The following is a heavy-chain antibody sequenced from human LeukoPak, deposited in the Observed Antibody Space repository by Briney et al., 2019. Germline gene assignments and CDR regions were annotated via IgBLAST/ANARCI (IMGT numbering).Heavy chain of an antibody. Sequence: MASETLSLTCAVYGGSFSGYYWSWIRQPPGKGLEWIGEINHSGSTNYNPSLKSRVTMSLDTSKNQFSLKLSSVTAADTAVYYCARDSGTTGEVKFDPWGQGTLVTVSS. D-gene: IGHD3-10*01. J-gene: IGHJ5*02. V-gene: IGHV4-34*01. CDR3: ARDSGTTGEVKFDP. CDR1: GGSFSGYY. CDR2: INHSGST.